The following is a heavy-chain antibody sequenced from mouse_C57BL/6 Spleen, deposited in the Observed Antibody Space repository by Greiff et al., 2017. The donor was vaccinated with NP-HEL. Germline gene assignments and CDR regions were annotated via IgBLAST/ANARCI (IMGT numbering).Heavy chain of an antibody. Sequence: QVQLQQSGPGLVQPSQSLSITCTVSGFSLTSYGVHWVRQSPGKGLEWLGVIWRGGSTDYNAAFMSRLSITKDNSKSQVFFKMNSLQADDTAIYYCAKGGNYDGRNFDYWGQGTTLTVSS. CDR2: IWRGGST. D-gene: IGHD2-4*01. CDR1: GFSLTSYG. V-gene: IGHV2-5*01. CDR3: AKGGNYDGRNFDY. J-gene: IGHJ2*01.